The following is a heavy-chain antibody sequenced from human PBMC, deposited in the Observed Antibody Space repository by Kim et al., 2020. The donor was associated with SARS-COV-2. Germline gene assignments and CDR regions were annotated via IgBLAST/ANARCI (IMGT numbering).Heavy chain of an antibody. Sequence: ASVKVSCKASGYTFTSYAMNWVRQAPGQGLEWMGWINTNTGNPTYAQGFTGRFVFSLDTSVSTAYLQISSLKAEDTAVYYCARAEGDIVVVPAAWNWFDPWGQGTLVTVSS. J-gene: IGHJ5*02. V-gene: IGHV7-4-1*02. CDR2: INTNTGNP. CDR1: GYTFTSYA. CDR3: ARAEGDIVVVPAAWNWFDP. D-gene: IGHD2-2*01.